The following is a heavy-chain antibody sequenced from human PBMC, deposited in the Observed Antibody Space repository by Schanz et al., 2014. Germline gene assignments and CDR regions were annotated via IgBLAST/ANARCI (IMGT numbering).Heavy chain of an antibody. J-gene: IGHJ4*02. CDR3: AIIGVMVAVAGTRADY. CDR2: SSSSGSYI. V-gene: IGHV3-21*01. D-gene: IGHD6-19*01. Sequence: EVHLVESGGGLVKRGGSLRLSCAASGFTISSYSMNWVRQAPGKGLEWVSSSSSSGSYIYYADSVKGRFSISRDNAKNSRFLQMNRLRAEDTALYYCAIIGVMVAVAGTRADYWGQGTLVTVSS. CDR1: GFTISSYS.